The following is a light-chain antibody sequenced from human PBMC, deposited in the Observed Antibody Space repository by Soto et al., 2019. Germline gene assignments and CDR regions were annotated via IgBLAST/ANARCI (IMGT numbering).Light chain of an antibody. V-gene: IGLV2-8*01. CDR2: EVS. J-gene: IGLJ3*02. CDR1: SSDVGSYNY. CDR3: SSYAGTNNFWV. Sequence: QSALTQPPSASGSPGQSVTISCTGTSSDVGSYNYVSWYQQHPGKAPKLFIYEVSKRPSGVPDRFSGSKSGNTASLTVSGLQAADEADYYCSSYAGTNNFWVFGGGTKLTVL.